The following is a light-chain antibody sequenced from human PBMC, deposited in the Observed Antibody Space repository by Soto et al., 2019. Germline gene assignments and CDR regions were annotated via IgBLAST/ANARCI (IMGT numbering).Light chain of an antibody. CDR1: SSDVGGYNY. Sequence: QSALTQPASVSGSPGQSITISCTGTSSDVGGYNYVSWYQQHPGKAPKLMIYDVSNRPSGVSNRFSGSKSGNTASLTISGLQVEDEADYYCSSYTSSSLVVFGGGTKVTVL. CDR2: DVS. J-gene: IGLJ2*01. CDR3: SSYTSSSLVV. V-gene: IGLV2-14*01.